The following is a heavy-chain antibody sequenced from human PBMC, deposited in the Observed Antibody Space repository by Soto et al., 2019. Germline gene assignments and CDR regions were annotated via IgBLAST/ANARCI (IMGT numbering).Heavy chain of an antibody. J-gene: IGHJ5*02. D-gene: IGHD4-17*01. V-gene: IGHV1-8*02. CDR1: GYTFTSYG. CDR2: MNPNSGNT. Sequence: ASVKVSCKASGYTFTSYGISWVRQATGQGLEYLGWMNPNSGNTGYVQKFQGRVTMTRDTSISTAYMELSSLRSEDTAVYFCARGVKYGAYSRWFDPWG. CDR3: ARGVKYGAYSRWFDP.